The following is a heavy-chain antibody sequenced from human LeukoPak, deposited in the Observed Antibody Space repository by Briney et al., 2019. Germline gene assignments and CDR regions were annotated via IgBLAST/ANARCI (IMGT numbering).Heavy chain of an antibody. V-gene: IGHV1-2*02. Sequence: ASVKVSCKASGYTFIGLYIHWVRQAPGQGLEWMGWINSNSGVPNYAQKFQGRVTMTRDTSISTAYIQLSSLRSDDTAVYYCARDPLYSSGPISHDFWGQGTLVTVSS. CDR3: ARDPLYSSGPISHDF. D-gene: IGHD3-22*01. CDR1: GYTFIGLY. J-gene: IGHJ4*02. CDR2: INSNSGVP.